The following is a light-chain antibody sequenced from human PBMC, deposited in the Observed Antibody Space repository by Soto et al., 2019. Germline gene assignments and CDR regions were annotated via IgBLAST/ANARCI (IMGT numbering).Light chain of an antibody. J-gene: IGKJ1*01. V-gene: IGKV4-1*01. CDR1: QSVLYSSNNKNY. CDR2: WAS. Sequence: DIVMTQSPDSLAVSLGERATINCKSSQSVLYSSNNKNYLTWYQQKPGQPPKLLIYWASTRESGVPDRFSGSGSGTDFTPTISSLQAEDGAVYYCQQDYSTPWTVGQGTKVEIK. CDR3: QQDYSTPWT.